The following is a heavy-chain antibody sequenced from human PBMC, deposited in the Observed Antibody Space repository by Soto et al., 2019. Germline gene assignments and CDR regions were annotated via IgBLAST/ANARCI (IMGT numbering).Heavy chain of an antibody. CDR2: VSYDGRNT. D-gene: IGHD3-10*01. J-gene: IGHJ4*02. Sequence: QVQLVESGGGVVQPGRSLRLSCAASGFTFSSYGILWVRQAPGKGLEWVALVSYDGRNTYYADSVKGRFSISRDNFQNTLYLQMNSLRTEDTAVYYCVKGADHASWSYYTLDNWGQGTLVTVSS. CDR3: VKGADHASWSYYTLDN. V-gene: IGHV3-30*18. CDR1: GFTFSSYG.